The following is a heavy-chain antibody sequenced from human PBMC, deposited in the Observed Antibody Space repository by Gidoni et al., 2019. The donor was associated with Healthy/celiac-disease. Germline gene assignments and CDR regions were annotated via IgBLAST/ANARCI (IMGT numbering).Heavy chain of an antibody. CDR3: ARDVGSFPRVVVIPSFAY. CDR1: GFTFSSYS. D-gene: IGHD3-22*01. J-gene: IGHJ4*02. Sequence: EVQLVESGGGLVKPGGSLRLSCAASGFTFSSYSMNWVRQAPGKGLEWVSSISSSSSYIYYADSVKGRFTISRDNAKNSLYLQMNSLRAEDTAVYYCARDVGSFPRVVVIPSFAYWGQGTLVTVSS. CDR2: ISSSSSYI. V-gene: IGHV3-21*01.